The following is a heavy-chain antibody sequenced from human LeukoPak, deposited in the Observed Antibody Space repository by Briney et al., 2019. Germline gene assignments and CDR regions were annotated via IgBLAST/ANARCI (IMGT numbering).Heavy chain of an antibody. CDR2: IYYSGST. Sequence: SETLSLTCTVSGASISSYYWSWIRQPPGKGLKWIAYIYYSGSTKYNPSLKSRVTISVDTSENQFSLKLSSVTAADTAVYYCARRRGTCSSASCYGFDPWGQGTLVTVSS. V-gene: IGHV4-59*08. J-gene: IGHJ5*02. CDR1: GASISSYY. D-gene: IGHD2-2*01. CDR3: ARRRGTCSSASCYGFDP.